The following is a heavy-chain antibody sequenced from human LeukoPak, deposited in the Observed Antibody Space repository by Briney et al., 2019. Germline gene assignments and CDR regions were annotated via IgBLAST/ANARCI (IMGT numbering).Heavy chain of an antibody. V-gene: IGHV3-21*01. D-gene: IGHD3-22*01. Sequence: MTGGSLRLSCAASGFTFSSYSMNWVRQAPGKGLEWVSSISSSSSYIYYADSVKGRFTISRDNAKNSLYLQMNSLRAEDTAVYYCARGRMLYYYDSSGYPFDYWGQESLVTVSS. J-gene: IGHJ4*02. CDR2: ISSSSSYI. CDR1: GFTFSSYS. CDR3: ARGRMLYYYDSSGYPFDY.